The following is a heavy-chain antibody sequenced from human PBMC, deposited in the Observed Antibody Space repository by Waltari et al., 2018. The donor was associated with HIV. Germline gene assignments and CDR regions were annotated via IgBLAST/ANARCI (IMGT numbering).Heavy chain of an antibody. Sequence: QVQLQESGPGLVKPSETLSLTCNVSGVAVSSCSYYWSWIRQPPGKGLEWIGYMYYNGITNYNPPLKSRVTISVDTSKNHFSLKLSSVTAADTAVYYCARGPRSGYSYGWGQGTLVTVSS. D-gene: IGHD5-18*01. CDR1: GVAVSSCSYY. CDR2: MYYNGIT. J-gene: IGHJ4*02. CDR3: ARGPRSGYSYG. V-gene: IGHV4-61*03.